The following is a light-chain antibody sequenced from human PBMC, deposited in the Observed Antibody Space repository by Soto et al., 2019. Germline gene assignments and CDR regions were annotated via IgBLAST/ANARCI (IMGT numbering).Light chain of an antibody. V-gene: IGKV1-5*03. Sequence: DIQMTQSPSTLSASVGDRVTITCRASQSINSWLAWYQQKPGKAPKLLIYKASILESGVSSRFSGSGSGTEFTLTISSLQPDDFATYYCQQYEGYWTFGQGTSVEIK. CDR1: QSINSW. J-gene: IGKJ1*01. CDR3: QQYEGYWT. CDR2: KAS.